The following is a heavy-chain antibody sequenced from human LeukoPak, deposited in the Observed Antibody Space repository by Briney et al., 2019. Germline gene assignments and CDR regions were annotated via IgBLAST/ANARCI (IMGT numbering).Heavy chain of an antibody. CDR1: GFTFSSYA. CDR3: AKKRATVTRGAFDY. D-gene: IGHD4-17*01. Sequence: SGGSLRLSCAVSGFTFSSYAMSWVRQAPGRGLEWVSGIGTSAGSTYYADSVKGRFTISRDNSKNTLYLQMNKLRAEDTDVYYCAKKRATVTRGAFDYWGQGTLVTVSS. J-gene: IGHJ4*02. V-gene: IGHV3-23*01. CDR2: IGTSAGST.